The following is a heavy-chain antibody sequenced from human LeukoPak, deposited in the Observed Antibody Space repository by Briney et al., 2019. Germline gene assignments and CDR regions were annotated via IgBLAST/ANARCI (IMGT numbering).Heavy chain of an antibody. D-gene: IGHD3-10*01. CDR3: ARAGGYYDSGSFPEY. J-gene: IGHJ4*02. Sequence: GGSLRLSCAASGFTFSSYGMHWVRQAPGKGLEWVAVIWYDGSNKYYADSVKGRFTISRDNSENTLYLQMNSLRAEDTAVYYCARAGGYYDSGSFPEYWGQGTLVTVSS. CDR1: GFTFSSYG. CDR2: IWYDGSNK. V-gene: IGHV3-33*01.